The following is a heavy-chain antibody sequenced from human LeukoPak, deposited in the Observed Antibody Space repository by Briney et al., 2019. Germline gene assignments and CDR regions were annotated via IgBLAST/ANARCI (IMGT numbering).Heavy chain of an antibody. D-gene: IGHD4-17*01. CDR2: IYYSGST. CDR1: GASISSGGYY. J-gene: IGHJ4*02. V-gene: IGHV4-30-4*08. Sequence: PSETLSLTCTVSGASISSGGYYWSWIRQHPGKGLEWIGYIYYSGSTYSTPSLQSRVTISVDTSKNQFSLKLSSVTAADTAVYYCARYGDHLYYFDYWGQGTLVTVSS. CDR3: ARYGDHLYYFDY.